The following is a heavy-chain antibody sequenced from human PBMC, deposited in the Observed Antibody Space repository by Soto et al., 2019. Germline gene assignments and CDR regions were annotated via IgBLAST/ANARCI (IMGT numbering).Heavy chain of an antibody. CDR3: ARDPAGSGSFWEYYGMDG. CDR1: GYTFTSYG. Sequence: ASVKVSCKASGYTFTSYGISWVRQAPGQGLEWMGWISAYNGNTNYAQKLQGRVTMTTDTSTSTAYMELRSLRSDDTAVYYCARDPAGSGSFWEYYGMDGWGKGTSVTVAS. J-gene: IGHJ6*04. CDR2: ISAYNGNT. D-gene: IGHD1-26*01. V-gene: IGHV1-18*01.